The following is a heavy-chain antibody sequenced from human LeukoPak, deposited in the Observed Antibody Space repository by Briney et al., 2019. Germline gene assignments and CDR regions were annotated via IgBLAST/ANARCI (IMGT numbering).Heavy chain of an antibody. D-gene: IGHD6-13*01. CDR1: GFTFSNYG. J-gene: IGHJ2*01. CDR3: AKDIAAAGTGWYFDL. CDR2: ISHDGSNN. V-gene: IGHV3-30*18. Sequence: QPGGSLRLSCAASGFTFSNYGMHWVRQAPGKGLGWVVVISHDGSNNNYADSVKGRFTISRDNAKNSLYLQMNSLRAEDTALYYCAKDIAAAGTGWYFDLWGRGTLVTVSS.